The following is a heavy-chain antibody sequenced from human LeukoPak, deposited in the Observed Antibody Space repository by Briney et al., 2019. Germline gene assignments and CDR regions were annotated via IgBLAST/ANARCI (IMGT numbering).Heavy chain of an antibody. V-gene: IGHV3-53*01. D-gene: IGHD3-10*01. Sequence: GGSLRLSCAASGFAVSNNYMNWVRQTPGKGLEWVSVLYSSGGTSYSDSVKGRFTISRDDSKNSLFLHMNNLRAGDTALYYCARDGPKTRRVRGLLDAFDMWGQGTMVTVSS. CDR2: LYSSGGT. J-gene: IGHJ3*02. CDR1: GFAVSNNY. CDR3: ARDGPKTRRVRGLLDAFDM.